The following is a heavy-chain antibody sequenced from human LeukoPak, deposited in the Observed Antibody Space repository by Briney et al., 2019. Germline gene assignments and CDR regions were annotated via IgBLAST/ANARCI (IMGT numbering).Heavy chain of an antibody. J-gene: IGHJ4*02. Sequence: TGGSLRLSCAASGFTFSSYAMSWVRQAPGKGLEWVSAISGSGGSTYYADSVKGRFTISRDNSKNTLYLQMNSLRAEDTAVYYCAKDCVLYSSSPIDYWGQGTLVTVSS. D-gene: IGHD3-22*01. CDR1: GFTFSSYA. CDR3: AKDCVLYSSSPIDY. CDR2: ISGSGGST. V-gene: IGHV3-23*01.